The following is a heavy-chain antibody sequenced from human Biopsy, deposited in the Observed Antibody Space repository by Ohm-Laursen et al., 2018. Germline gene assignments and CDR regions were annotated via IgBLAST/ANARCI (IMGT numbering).Heavy chain of an antibody. D-gene: IGHD5-18*01. CDR2: IFYDGSNT. CDR1: GFTFNNYG. Sequence: SLRLSCAASGFTFNNYGMQWVCQAPGKGLGWVAFIFYDGSNTSYADSVKGRFTISRDNSRDTLYLQMSSLRAEDTAVYYCAKDRYNYTPIGGFSMDVWGQGTTVTVSS. J-gene: IGHJ6*02. V-gene: IGHV3-30*18. CDR3: AKDRYNYTPIGGFSMDV.